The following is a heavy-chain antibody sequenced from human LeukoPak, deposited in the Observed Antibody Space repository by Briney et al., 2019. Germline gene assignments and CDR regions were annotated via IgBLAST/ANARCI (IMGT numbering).Heavy chain of an antibody. D-gene: IGHD3-9*01. CDR3: ARERGNYDILTDYYEGNGFDP. CDR1: GYTFTDYY. J-gene: IGHJ5*02. Sequence: ASVKVSCKASGYTFTDYYVHWVRQAPGQGLEWMGWINPNSGGTNYAQKFQGTVTMTRDTSISTAYMELTRLRSDDTAVYYCARERGNYDILTDYYEGNGFDPWGQGTLVTVSS. CDR2: INPNSGGT. V-gene: IGHV1-2*02.